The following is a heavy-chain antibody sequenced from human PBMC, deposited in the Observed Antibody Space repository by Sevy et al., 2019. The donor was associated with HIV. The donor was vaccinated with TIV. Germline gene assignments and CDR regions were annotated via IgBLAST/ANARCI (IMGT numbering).Heavy chain of an antibody. CDR1: GGSISAYY. CDR3: ARAPPVRSGDDSLNWFDP. CDR2: IYYTGST. V-gene: IGHV4-59*01. J-gene: IGHJ5*02. D-gene: IGHD5-12*01. Sequence: ETLSLTCTVSGGSISAYYWSWIRQPPGKALEYIGYIYYTGSTNYNPSLKSRVTISVDTSKNQFSLKLSSVTAADTAVYYCARAPPVRSGDDSLNWFDPWGQGSLVTVSS.